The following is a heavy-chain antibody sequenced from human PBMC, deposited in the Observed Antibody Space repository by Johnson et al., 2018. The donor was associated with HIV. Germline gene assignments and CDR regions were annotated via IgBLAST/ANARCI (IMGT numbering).Heavy chain of an antibody. CDR1: GFTFSNFA. Sequence: QMLLVESGGGVVQPGRSLRLSCAASGFTFSNFAMHWVRQAPCKGLEWVTFTSFDESNKYYADSVKGRFTISRDNSKNTLYLQMNGLRAEDTAVYYCAGGGLEYSSALGLGYAFDVWGQGTVVTVSS. CDR2: TSFDESNK. D-gene: IGHD6-25*01. V-gene: IGHV3-30*04. CDR3: AGGGLEYSSALGLGYAFDV. J-gene: IGHJ3*01.